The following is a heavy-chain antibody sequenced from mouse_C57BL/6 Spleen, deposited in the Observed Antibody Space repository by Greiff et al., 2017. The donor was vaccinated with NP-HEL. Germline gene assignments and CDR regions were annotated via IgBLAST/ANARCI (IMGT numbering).Heavy chain of an antibody. CDR1: GYTFTSYT. CDR3: ARGRDYGSSPMDY. V-gene: IGHV1-4*01. CDR2: INPSSGYT. D-gene: IGHD1-1*01. J-gene: IGHJ4*01. Sequence: QVQLKQSGAELARPGASVKMSCKASGYTFTSYTMHWVKQRPGQGLEWIGYINPSSGYTKYNQKFKDKATLTADKSSSTAYMQLSSLTSEDSAVYYCARGRDYGSSPMDYWGQGTSVTVSS.